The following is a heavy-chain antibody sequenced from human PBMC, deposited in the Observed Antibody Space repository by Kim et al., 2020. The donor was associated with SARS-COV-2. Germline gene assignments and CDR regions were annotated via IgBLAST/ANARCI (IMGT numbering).Heavy chain of an antibody. V-gene: IGHV3-72*01. Sequence: AGSVKGRFTISRDDAKNSMYLQMSSLKTGATAVYYCASRVAADGLAEFGPWGQGTLVTVSS. D-gene: IGHD1-26*01. CDR3: ASRVAADGLAEFGP. J-gene: IGHJ5*02.